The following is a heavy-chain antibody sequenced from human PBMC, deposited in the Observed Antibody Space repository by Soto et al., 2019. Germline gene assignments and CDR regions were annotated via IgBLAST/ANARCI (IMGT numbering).Heavy chain of an antibody. V-gene: IGHV1-3*01. CDR1: GYTFTSYA. CDR2: INAGNGNT. CDR3: ASLGGGGATELDY. D-gene: IGHD1-26*01. J-gene: IGHJ4*02. Sequence: QVQLVQSGAEVKKPGASVKVSCKASGYTFTSYAMHWVRQAPGQRLEWMGWINAGNGNTKYSQEFQGRVTITRDTSASTAYMELSSLRSEDTAVYYCASLGGGGATELDYWGQGTLVTVSS.